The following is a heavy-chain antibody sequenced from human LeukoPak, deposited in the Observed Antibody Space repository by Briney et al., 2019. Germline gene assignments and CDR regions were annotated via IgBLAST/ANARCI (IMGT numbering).Heavy chain of an antibody. V-gene: IGHV3-74*01. CDR3: ASGLPRDD. CDR1: GFTFSSYW. D-gene: IGHD3/OR15-3a*01. Sequence: QPGGSLRLSCGASGFTFSSYWMHWVRQTPGKGLVWVSRISSDGSITSYADSVQGRFTISRDNAKNTPYLQMNSLRAEDTAVYYCASGLPRDDWGQGTLVTVSS. CDR2: ISSDGSIT. J-gene: IGHJ4*02.